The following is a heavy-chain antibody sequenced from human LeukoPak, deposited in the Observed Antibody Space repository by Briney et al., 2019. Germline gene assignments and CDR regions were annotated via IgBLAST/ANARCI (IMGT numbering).Heavy chain of an antibody. CDR2: ISSGDRT. CDR3: AKDATASPYFHWFDN. D-gene: IGHD3-9*01. V-gene: IGHV3-23*01. J-gene: IGHJ4*02. CDR1: VFTFSIYP. Sequence: GGSLRLSCAASVFTFSIYPINGSRRAPGRGREGFAVISSGDRTFHAESVKGRFTISRDKSKDTLYLQMNSLRAEDTAVYYCAKDATASPYFHWFDNWGQGTQVIVSS.